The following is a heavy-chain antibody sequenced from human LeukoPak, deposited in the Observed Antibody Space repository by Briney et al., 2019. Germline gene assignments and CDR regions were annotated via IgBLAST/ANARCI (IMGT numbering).Heavy chain of an antibody. Sequence: SETLSLTCAVYGGSFSGYYWSWIRQPPGKGLEWIGEINHSGSTNYNPSLKSRVTISVDTSKNQFSLKLSSVTAADTAVYYCAREGTAMVSGYYYGMDVWGQGTTVTVSS. V-gene: IGHV4-34*01. J-gene: IGHJ6*02. D-gene: IGHD5-18*01. CDR2: INHSGST. CDR1: GGSFSGYY. CDR3: AREGTAMVSGYYYGMDV.